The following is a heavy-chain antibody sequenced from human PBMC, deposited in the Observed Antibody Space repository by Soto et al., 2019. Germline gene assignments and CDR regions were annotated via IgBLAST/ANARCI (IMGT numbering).Heavy chain of an antibody. Sequence: EVQLEESGGDLVQPWGSLRLSCAASGFTFSTYWMHWVRQAPGKGLVWVSRINSDGSITTYADSVKGRFTISRDNSKNTLYLKMNSLRAEDTAVYYCARVATGSYSWRESWGQGTLVTVSS. J-gene: IGHJ5*02. D-gene: IGHD1-26*01. CDR3: ARVATGSYSWRES. CDR2: INSDGSIT. V-gene: IGHV3-74*03. CDR1: GFTFSTYW.